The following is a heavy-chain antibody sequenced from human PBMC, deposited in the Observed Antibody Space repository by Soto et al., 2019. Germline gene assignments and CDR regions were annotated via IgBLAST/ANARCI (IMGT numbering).Heavy chain of an antibody. D-gene: IGHD3-3*01. V-gene: IGHV3-7*01. CDR1: GFTFSSYW. Sequence: GGSLRLSCAASGFTFSSYWMSCVRQARGKGLEWVANIKQDGIEKYYVDSVKGRFTISRDNAKNSLYLQMNSLRAEDTAVYYCARDNPRFLEWSFDYWGQGILVTVSS. CDR3: ARDNPRFLEWSFDY. J-gene: IGHJ4*02. CDR2: IKQDGIEK.